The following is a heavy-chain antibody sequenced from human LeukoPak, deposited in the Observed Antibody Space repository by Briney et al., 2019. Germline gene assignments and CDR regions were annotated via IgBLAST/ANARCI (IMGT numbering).Heavy chain of an antibody. J-gene: IGHJ3*02. CDR3: ASLRGHDAFDI. V-gene: IGHV4-34*01. CDR1: GGSFSGYY. D-gene: IGHD3-10*01. Sequence: PSETLSLTCAVYGGSFSGYYWSWIRQPPAKGLEWIGEINHSGSTNYNPSLKSRVTISVDTSKNQFSLKLSSVTAADTAVYYCASLRGHDAFDIWGQGTMVTVSS. CDR2: INHSGST.